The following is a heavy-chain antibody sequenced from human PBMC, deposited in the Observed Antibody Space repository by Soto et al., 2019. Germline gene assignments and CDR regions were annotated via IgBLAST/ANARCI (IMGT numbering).Heavy chain of an antibody. Sequence: PRGPLRLSCAVSGWSSSTYYMSWVRQAPGKGLEWVSAISGSGGSTYYADSVKGRFTISRDNSKNTLNLQMNSLRAEDTAIYYCAKETTASSGYVDYWGQGTQVTVSS. CDR3: AKETTASSGYVDY. CDR1: GWSSSTYY. CDR2: ISGSGGST. V-gene: IGHV3-23*01. D-gene: IGHD3-22*01. J-gene: IGHJ4*02.